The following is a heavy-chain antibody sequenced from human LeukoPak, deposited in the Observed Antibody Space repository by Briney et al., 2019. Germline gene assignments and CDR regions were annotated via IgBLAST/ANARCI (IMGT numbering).Heavy chain of an antibody. D-gene: IGHD2-2*01. CDR3: ARGRVVPAATFDY. J-gene: IGHJ4*02. CDR1: GYSFTSYW. CDR2: IYPGDSDT. Sequence: GESLKISCKGSGYSFTSYWIGWVRQMPGKGLEWMGIIYPGDSDTRYSPSSQGQVTISADKSISTAYLQWSSLKASDTAMYYCARGRVVPAATFDYWGQGTLVTVSS. V-gene: IGHV5-51*01.